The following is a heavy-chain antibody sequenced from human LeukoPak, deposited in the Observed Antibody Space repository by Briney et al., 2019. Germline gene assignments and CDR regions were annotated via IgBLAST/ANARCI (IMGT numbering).Heavy chain of an antibody. CDR1: GFTFSSYA. CDR2: ISGSGGST. D-gene: IGHD3-22*01. CDR3: AKDWNYDSSGLYYFDY. Sequence: SGGSLRLSCAASGFTFSSYAMSWVRQAPGKGLEWVSAISGSGGSTYYADSVKGRFTISRDNSKNTLYLQMNSLRAEDTAVYYCAKDWNYDSSGLYYFDYWGQGTLVTVSS. J-gene: IGHJ4*02. V-gene: IGHV3-23*01.